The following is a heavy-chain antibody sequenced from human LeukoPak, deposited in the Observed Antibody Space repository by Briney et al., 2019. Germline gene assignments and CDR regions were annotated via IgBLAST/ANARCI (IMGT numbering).Heavy chain of an antibody. CDR1: GGSISSYY. CDR2: IYYSGST. CDR3: AREGIPTGDFDY. D-gene: IGHD4-17*01. V-gene: IGHV4-59*01. J-gene: IGHJ4*02. Sequence: PSETLSLTCTVSGGSISSYYWSWIRQPPGKGLEWIGYIYYSGSTNYNPSLQSRVPISVDTSKNQFSLKLSSVTAADTAVYYCAREGIPTGDFDYWGQGTLVTVSS.